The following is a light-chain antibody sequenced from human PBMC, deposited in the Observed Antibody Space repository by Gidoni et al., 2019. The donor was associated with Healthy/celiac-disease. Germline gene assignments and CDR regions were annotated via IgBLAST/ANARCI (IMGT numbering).Light chain of an antibody. CDR3: NSRDSSGYV. CDR1: GLRSYY. Sequence: SSDLTQDPAVSVALGQTVRITCQGDGLRSYYASWYQQKPGQAPVLVIYGKNNRPSGIPDRFSGSSSGNTASLTITGAQAEDEADYYCNSRDSSGYVFGTGTKVTVL. V-gene: IGLV3-19*01. J-gene: IGLJ1*01. CDR2: GKN.